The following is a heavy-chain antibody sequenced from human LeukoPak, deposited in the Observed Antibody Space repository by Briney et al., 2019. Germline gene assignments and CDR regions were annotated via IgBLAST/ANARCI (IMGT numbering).Heavy chain of an antibody. J-gene: IGHJ4*02. CDR3: TRDGHAPRSPYYFDY. V-gene: IGHV6-1*01. CDR2: AYYRSKWYI. Sequence: SQTLSLTCAISGDSVSRNNAAWNWIRQSPSRGLEWLGRAYYRSKWYIDYAISVKSRITINPDTSKSQFSLQLNSVTPEDTAVYYCTRDGHAPRSPYYFDYWGQGTLVTVSS. CDR1: GDSVSRNNAA.